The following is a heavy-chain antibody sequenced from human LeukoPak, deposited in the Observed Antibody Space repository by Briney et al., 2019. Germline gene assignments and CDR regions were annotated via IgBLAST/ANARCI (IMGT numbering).Heavy chain of an antibody. Sequence: GGSLRLSCAASGFTFSNYAMSWVRQAPGKGLEWVSGISGSGGSTYYADSVKGRLTISRDNSKNSLYLQMNSLRTEDTALYYCAKDISPQWLVRNGDYFDYWGRGTLVTVSS. D-gene: IGHD6-19*01. CDR1: GFTFSNYA. CDR2: ISGSGGST. J-gene: IGHJ4*02. V-gene: IGHV3-43*02. CDR3: AKDISPQWLVRNGDYFDY.